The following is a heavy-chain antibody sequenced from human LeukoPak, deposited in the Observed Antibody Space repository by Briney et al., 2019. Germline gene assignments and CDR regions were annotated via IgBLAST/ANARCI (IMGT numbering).Heavy chain of an antibody. CDR2: TSADGTTT. V-gene: IGHV3-74*01. CDR3: ASPAVWGELSLRY. J-gene: IGHJ4*02. Sequence: PGGSLRLSCVASGFTFNTYWIHWVRQGPGKGLVWVSLTSADGTTTTYANSVKGRFTVSRDNARNTLYLQMNSLRAEDTAVYYCASPAVWGELSLRYWGQGTLVTVSS. CDR1: GFTFNTYW. D-gene: IGHD3-16*02.